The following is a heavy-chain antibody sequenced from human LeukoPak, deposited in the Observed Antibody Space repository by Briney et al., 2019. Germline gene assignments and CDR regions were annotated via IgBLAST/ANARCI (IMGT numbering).Heavy chain of an antibody. CDR1: GDSISNTDYY. V-gene: IGHV4-39*07. CDR3: ARVSLVRGAPDYYFDY. J-gene: IGHJ4*02. Sequence: PSETLSLTCTVSGDSISNTDYYWAWIRQPPGKGLEWIGRIYTSGSTNYNPSLKSRVTMSVDTSKNQFSLKLSSVTAADTAVYYCARVSLVRGAPDYYFDYWGQGTLVTVSS. D-gene: IGHD3-10*01. CDR2: IYTSGST.